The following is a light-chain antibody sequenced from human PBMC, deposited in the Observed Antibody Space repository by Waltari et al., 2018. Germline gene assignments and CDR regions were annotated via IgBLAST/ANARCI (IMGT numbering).Light chain of an antibody. J-gene: IGKJ2*01. CDR2: KAS. CDR1: QSVGTW. Sequence: DIQMTQSPSTLCASVGDRVTISCRASQSVGTWLAWYQQKPGKAPKLLIYKASSLESGVPSRFIGSGSGTEFTLTISGLQPDDFATYSCQQYSSFSTFGQGTKV. CDR3: QQYSSFST. V-gene: IGKV1-5*03.